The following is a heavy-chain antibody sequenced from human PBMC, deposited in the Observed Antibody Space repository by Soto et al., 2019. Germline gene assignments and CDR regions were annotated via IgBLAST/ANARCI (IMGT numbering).Heavy chain of an antibody. CDR3: AKGASELWSSYYFDY. CDR2: ISSSSSSI. D-gene: IGHD5-18*01. V-gene: IGHV3-21*02. J-gene: IGHJ4*02. CDR1: GFTFSTYS. Sequence: EVQLVESGGGLVKPGGSLRLSCAASGFTFSTYSMNWIRQAPGKGLEWVSSISSSSSSIFYADSVQGRFTISRDNAKNSLYLQMNNLRAEDTAVYYCAKGASELWSSYYFDYWGQGTLVTVSS.